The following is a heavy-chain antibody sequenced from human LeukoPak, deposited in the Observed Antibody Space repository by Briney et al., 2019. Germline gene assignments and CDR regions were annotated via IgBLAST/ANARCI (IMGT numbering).Heavy chain of an antibody. CDR1: GYIFSSYA. V-gene: IGHV7-4-1*01. CDR2: INTKTGNP. D-gene: IGHD1-26*01. CDR3: ARPSVGANDAFDV. J-gene: IGHJ3*01. Sequence: ASVKVSCKASGYIFSSYALNWVRQAPGQGLEWMGWINTKTGNPTHAQAFAGRFVFSLDASVSTAYLHIANLEAEDTAVYYCARPSVGANDAFDVWGQGTMVTVSS.